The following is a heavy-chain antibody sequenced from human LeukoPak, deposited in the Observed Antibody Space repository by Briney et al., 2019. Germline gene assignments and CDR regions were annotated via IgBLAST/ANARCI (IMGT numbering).Heavy chain of an antibody. J-gene: IGHJ5*02. V-gene: IGHV3-66*02. CDR3: ARHTPSTFDL. CDR1: GFSVSNNY. CDR2: VYSGGKT. Sequence: GGSLRHSCAASGFSVSNNYMSWVRQAPGKAPEWVSVVYSGGKTFYVDSVKGRFTISRDNSINTLFLEMNSLGLDDAAVYYCARHTPSTFDLWGQGVVVTVSA.